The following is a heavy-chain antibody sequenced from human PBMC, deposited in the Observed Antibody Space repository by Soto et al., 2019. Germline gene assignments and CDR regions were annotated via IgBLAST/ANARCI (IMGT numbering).Heavy chain of an antibody. D-gene: IGHD6-19*01. J-gene: IGHJ6*02. V-gene: IGHV1-69*06. CDR2: IIPIFGTA. Sequence: AAVQVSSKASGGTFSSYAISWVRQAPGQGLEWMGGIIPIFGTANYAQKFQGRVTITADKSTSTAYMELSSLRSEDTAVYYCARDKPSAGTPRSTHSYAMEVWGQGIAVTVAS. CDR1: GGTFSSYA. CDR3: ARDKPSAGTPRSTHSYAMEV.